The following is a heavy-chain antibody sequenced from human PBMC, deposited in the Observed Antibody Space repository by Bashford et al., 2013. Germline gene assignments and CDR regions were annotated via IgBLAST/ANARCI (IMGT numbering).Heavy chain of an antibody. V-gene: IGHV1-24*01. CDR2: FDPEDDKT. CDR3: ARLSPVTGDYYGMDV. D-gene: IGHD1-14*01. J-gene: IGHJ6*02. CDR1: GYTLTELS. Sequence: VASVKVSCKVSGYTLTELSMHWVRQAPGKGLEWMGGFDPEDDKTIYAQKFQGRISMTEDTSTDTAYMELSSLRSEDTAVYYCARLSPVTGDYYGMDVWGQGTTVTVSS.